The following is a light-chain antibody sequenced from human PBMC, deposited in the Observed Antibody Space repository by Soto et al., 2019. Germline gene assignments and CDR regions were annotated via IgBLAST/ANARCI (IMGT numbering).Light chain of an antibody. V-gene: IGLV2-14*01. Sequence: SALTQPASGTGSPGQSITIPCTGTSSDVGGYNYVSWYHQHPGKAPKLMIYEVSKRPSGVSNRFAGTKSGNTASLTISAQQAEDAADYFCSTYTSGSTVFGGGTKVTAL. J-gene: IGLJ2*01. CDR1: SSDVGGYNY. CDR2: EVS. CDR3: STYTSGSTV.